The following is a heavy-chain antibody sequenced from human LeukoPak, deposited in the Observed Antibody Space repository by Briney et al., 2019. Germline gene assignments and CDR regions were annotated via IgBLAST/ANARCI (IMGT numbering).Heavy chain of an antibody. CDR2: ISSRSSYI. CDR3: ARVRATFSPHFDN. J-gene: IGHJ4*02. CDR1: GFTFSSYN. D-gene: IGHD5-12*01. V-gene: IGHV3-21*01. Sequence: GGSLRLSCAACGFTFSSYNMKWVRQAPGKGLEWVSSISSRSSYIFYADSVKGRFTISRDNSKNTLYLQMNSLRAEDTAVYYCARVRATFSPHFDNWGQGTLVTVSS.